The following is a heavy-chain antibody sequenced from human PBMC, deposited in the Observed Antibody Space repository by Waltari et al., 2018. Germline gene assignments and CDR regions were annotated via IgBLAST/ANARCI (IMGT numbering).Heavy chain of an antibody. CDR3: ARVMAAAGRVEFDY. V-gene: IGHV1-2*06. D-gene: IGHD6-13*01. CDR1: GYTFTGYY. Sequence: QVQLVQSGAEVKKPGASVKVSCKASGYTFTGYYMHWVRQAPGQGLEWMGRINPNSGGTNYAQKFQGRVTMTRDTSISTAYMKLSRLRSDDTAVYYCARVMAAAGRVEFDYWGQGTLVTVSS. J-gene: IGHJ4*02. CDR2: INPNSGGT.